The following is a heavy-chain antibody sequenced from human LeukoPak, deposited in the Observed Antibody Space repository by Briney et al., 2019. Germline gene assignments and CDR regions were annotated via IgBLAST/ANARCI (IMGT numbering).Heavy chain of an antibody. J-gene: IGHJ4*02. Sequence: GGSLRLSCAASGFTFSSYSMNWVRQAPGKGLEWVSYISSSSSTIYYADSVKGRFTISRDNSKNTLYLQMNSLRAEDTAVYYCAKKRAGSAIAAAGLGDYWGQGTLVTVSS. CDR1: GFTFSSYS. D-gene: IGHD6-13*01. CDR2: ISSSSSTI. V-gene: IGHV3-48*01. CDR3: AKKRAGSAIAAAGLGDY.